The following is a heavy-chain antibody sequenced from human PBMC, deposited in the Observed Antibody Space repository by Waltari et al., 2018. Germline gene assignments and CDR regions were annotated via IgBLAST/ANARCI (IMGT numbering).Heavy chain of an antibody. CDR1: W. CDR3: ARVRGRGIYLDS. D-gene: IGHD2-15*01. J-gene: IGHJ4*02. CDR2: IQRIGRT. V-gene: IGHV4-4*02. Sequence: WGRWVRKSPNKGLEKIEQIQRIGRTHSNPSFESRVSISVYPSSNQFSPGMTSTTAADTTVYYCARVRGRGIYLDSWGRGTLVTVSA.